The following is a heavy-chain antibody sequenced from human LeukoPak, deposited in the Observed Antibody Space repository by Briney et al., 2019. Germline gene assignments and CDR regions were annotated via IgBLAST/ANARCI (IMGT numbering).Heavy chain of an antibody. J-gene: IGHJ4*02. V-gene: IGHV3-23*01. D-gene: IGHD3-22*01. CDR2: ISGSGSST. Sequence: HPGGSLRLSCAASGFTFSSYAMSWVRQAPGKGLEWVSAISGSGSSTYYADSVKGRFTISRDNSKNMLYLQMNSLRAEDTAVYYCAKGRTYYYDSLDCWGQGTLVTVSS. CDR1: GFTFSSYA. CDR3: AKGRTYYYDSLDC.